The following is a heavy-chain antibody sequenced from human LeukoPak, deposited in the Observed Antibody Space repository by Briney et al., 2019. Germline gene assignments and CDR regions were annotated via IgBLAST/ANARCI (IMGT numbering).Heavy chain of an antibody. Sequence: SETLSLTCTVSGGSISSYYWSWIRQPPGKGLEWIGYIYYSGSTNYNPSLKSRVTISVDTSKNQFSLKLSSVTAADTAVYYCARDGSNPFYHYMDVWGKGTTVTVSS. CDR3: ARDGSNPFYHYMDV. J-gene: IGHJ6*03. CDR1: GGSISSYY. CDR2: IYYSGST. V-gene: IGHV4-59*01. D-gene: IGHD3-10*01.